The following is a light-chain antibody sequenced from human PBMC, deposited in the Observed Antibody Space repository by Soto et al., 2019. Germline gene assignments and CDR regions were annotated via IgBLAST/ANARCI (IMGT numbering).Light chain of an antibody. V-gene: IGKV1-39*01. CDR2: GAS. CDR3: QQSYRSPYT. J-gene: IGKJ2*01. Sequence: IQMTQSPSSLSASVGDRVTVTCRASQSINIYLNWYQQKPGKALTLLIYGASSLQSGVPSRFSGGGSRTDSTLTISSQQPEDFATYYCQQSYRSPYTFGHGTKLEIK. CDR1: QSINIY.